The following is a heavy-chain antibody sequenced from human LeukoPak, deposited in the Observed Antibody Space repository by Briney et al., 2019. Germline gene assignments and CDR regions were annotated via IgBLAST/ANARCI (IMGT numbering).Heavy chain of an antibody. V-gene: IGHV5-51*01. CDR1: GYRFTSHW. D-gene: IGHD3-10*01. J-gene: IGHJ3*02. CDR2: IFPGDSDT. Sequence: GESLKISCKVSGYRFTSHWIGWVRQLPGKGLEWMGIIFPGDSDTRYSPSFQGQVTISADKSISTAYLQWSSLKASDSAMYYCATNTMFRGIHAFDIWGQGTMVTVSS. CDR3: ATNTMFRGIHAFDI.